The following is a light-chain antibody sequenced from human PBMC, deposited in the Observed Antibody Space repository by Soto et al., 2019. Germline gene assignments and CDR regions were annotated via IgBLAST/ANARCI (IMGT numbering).Light chain of an antibody. CDR2: GAS. J-gene: IGKJ1*01. V-gene: IGKV3-15*01. CDR1: ESVAGH. Sequence: TLLTQSPATLSVSPGERATLSFRAIESVAGHLAWYQQKPGQAPRLLIHGASIRATGIPVRFSGSGSGTEFTLTISSLQSEDFAVYYCQQYDNWPRTFGQGTKVDIK. CDR3: QQYDNWPRT.